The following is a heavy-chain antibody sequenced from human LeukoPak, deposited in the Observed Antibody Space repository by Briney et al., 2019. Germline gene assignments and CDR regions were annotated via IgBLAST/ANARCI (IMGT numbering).Heavy chain of an antibody. V-gene: IGHV3-23*01. CDR2: ISGSGGST. CDR3: AKACTSTNCYVDY. J-gene: IGHJ4*02. D-gene: IGHD2-2*01. CDR1: GFTFGSYA. Sequence: GGSLRLSCAASGFTFGSYAMSWVRQAPGKGLEWVSAISGSGGSTYYADSVKGRFTISRDNSKNTLYLQMNSLRAEDTALYYCAKACTSTNCYVDYWGQGTLVTVSS.